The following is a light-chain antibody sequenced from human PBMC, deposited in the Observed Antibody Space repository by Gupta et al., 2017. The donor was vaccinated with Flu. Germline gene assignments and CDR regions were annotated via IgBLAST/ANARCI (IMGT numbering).Light chain of an antibody. CDR2: SAS. CDR1: QGVGNF. CDR3: QQYNTVPLT. J-gene: IGKJ4*01. V-gene: IGKV1-16*02. Sequence: PSSRSASVGDRVTVSCRASQGVGNFLAWFQQKPGKAPKSLIYSASRLESVVPSNFSGSGSGTDFTLTISSLQPEDFATYYCQQYNTVPLTFGGGTRVEI.